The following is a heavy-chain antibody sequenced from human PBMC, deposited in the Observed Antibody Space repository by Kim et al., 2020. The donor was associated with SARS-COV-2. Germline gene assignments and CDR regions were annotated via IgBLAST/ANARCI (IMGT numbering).Heavy chain of an antibody. Sequence: YSQKFQGRVTITRDTSASTAYMELSSLRSEDTAVYYCARGTTVTYYGMDVWGQGTTVTVSS. CDR3: ARGTTVTYYGMDV. V-gene: IGHV1-3*01. J-gene: IGHJ6*02. D-gene: IGHD4-17*01.